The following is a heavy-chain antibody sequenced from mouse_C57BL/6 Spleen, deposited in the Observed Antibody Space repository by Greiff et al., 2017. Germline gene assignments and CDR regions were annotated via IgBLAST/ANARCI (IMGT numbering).Heavy chain of an antibody. V-gene: IGHV1-64*01. D-gene: IGHD3-1*01. J-gene: IGHJ1*03. CDR2: IHPNSGST. Sequence: QVQLQQPGAELVKPGASVQLSCKASGYTFTSYWMHWVKQRPGQGLEWIGMIHPNSGSTNYNEKFKSKATLTVDKSSSTAYMQLSSLTSEDSAVYYCARTGYYNWYFDVGGTGTTVTVSS. CDR3: ARTGYYNWYFDV. CDR1: GYTFTSYW.